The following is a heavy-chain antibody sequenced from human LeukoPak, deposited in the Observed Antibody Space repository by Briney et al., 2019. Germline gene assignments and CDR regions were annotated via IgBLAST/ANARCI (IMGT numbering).Heavy chain of an antibody. CDR3: ARDHRRFGELFDY. D-gene: IGHD3-10*01. V-gene: IGHV3-21*01. CDR2: ISSSSSYI. Sequence: GGSLRLSCAASGFTFSSYGMHWVRQAPGKGLEWVSSISSSSSYIYYADSVKGRFTISRDNAKNSLYLQMNSLRAEDTAVYYCARDHRRFGELFDYWGQGTLVTVSS. CDR1: GFTFSSYG. J-gene: IGHJ4*02.